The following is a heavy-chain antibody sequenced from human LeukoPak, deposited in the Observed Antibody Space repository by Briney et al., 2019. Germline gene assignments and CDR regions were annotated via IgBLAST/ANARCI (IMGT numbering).Heavy chain of an antibody. D-gene: IGHD3-9*01. CDR3: AREYDILTSLYYYGTDV. CDR1: GFTFSSYA. Sequence: GSLRLSCAASGFTFSSYAMHWVRQAPGKGLEWVAVISYDGSNKYYADSVKGRFTISRDNSKNTLYLQMNSLRAEDTAVYYCAREYDILTSLYYYGTDVWGQGTTVTVSS. V-gene: IGHV3-30-3*01. J-gene: IGHJ6*02. CDR2: ISYDGSNK.